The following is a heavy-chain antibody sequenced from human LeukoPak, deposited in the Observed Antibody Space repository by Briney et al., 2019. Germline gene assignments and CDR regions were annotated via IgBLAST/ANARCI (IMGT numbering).Heavy chain of an antibody. J-gene: IGHJ4*02. V-gene: IGHV3-21*01. CDR1: GFTFSNYD. D-gene: IGHD4-23*01. CDR2: IDADSTYI. CDR3: ARDPTTVDPAPHFDY. Sequence: GGSLRLSCAASGFTFSNYDMNWVRQSPGKGLEWVSSIDADSTYIHYADSVKGRFTISRDNAKNSLYLQMSSLRAEDTAVYYCARDPTTVDPAPHFDYWGQGTLVTVSS.